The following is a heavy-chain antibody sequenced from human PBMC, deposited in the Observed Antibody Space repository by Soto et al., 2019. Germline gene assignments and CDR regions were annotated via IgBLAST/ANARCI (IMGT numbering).Heavy chain of an antibody. CDR1: SGSISSSNW. V-gene: IGHV4-4*02. J-gene: IGHJ3*02. Sequence: SETLSLTCAVSSGSISSSNWWSWVRQPPGKGLEWIGEIYHSGSTNYNPSLKSRVTISVDKSKNQFSLKLSSVTAADTAVYYCARDGGGSGYYRAAFDIWGQGTMVTVSS. CDR3: ARDGGGSGYYRAAFDI. CDR2: IYHSGST. D-gene: IGHD3-3*01.